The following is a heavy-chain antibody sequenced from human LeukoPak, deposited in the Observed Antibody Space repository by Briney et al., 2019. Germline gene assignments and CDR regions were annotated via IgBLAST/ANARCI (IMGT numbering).Heavy chain of an antibody. J-gene: IGHJ5*02. V-gene: IGHV4-59*01. CDR1: GGSISSYY. D-gene: IGHD3-3*01. Sequence: PSETLSLTCTVSGGSISSYYWSWIRQPPGKGLEWIGYIYYSGSTNYNPSLKSRVTISVDTSKNQFSLKLSSVTAADTAVYYCARHDDFWALFDPWGQGTLVTVSS. CDR2: IYYSGST. CDR3: ARHDDFWALFDP.